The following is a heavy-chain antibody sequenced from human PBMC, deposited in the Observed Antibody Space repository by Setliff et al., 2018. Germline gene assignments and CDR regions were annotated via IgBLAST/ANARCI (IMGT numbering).Heavy chain of an antibody. Sequence: ASVKVSCKASGGTFSSYAISWVRQAPGQGLEWMGGIIPIFGTANYAQKFQGRVTITADESTSTAYMELSSLRSEDTALYYCARRMWELRSDAFDIWGQGTMVTVSS. D-gene: IGHD1-26*01. V-gene: IGHV1-69*13. CDR1: GGTFSSYA. CDR3: ARRMWELRSDAFDI. J-gene: IGHJ3*02. CDR2: IIPIFGTA.